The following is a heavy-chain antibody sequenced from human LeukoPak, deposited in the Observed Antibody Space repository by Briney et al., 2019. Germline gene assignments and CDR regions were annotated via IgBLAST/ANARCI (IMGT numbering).Heavy chain of an antibody. J-gene: IGHJ4*02. D-gene: IGHD3-9*01. CDR2: IKQDGSEK. Sequence: GGSLRLSCAASGFTFSSYWMSWVRQAPGKGLEWVANIKQDGSEKYYVDSVKGRFTISRDNAKNSLYLQMNSLRAEDTAVYYCARHSDSDILTGPNDYWGQGTLVTVSS. CDR1: GFTFSSYW. V-gene: IGHV3-7*01. CDR3: ARHSDSDILTGPNDY.